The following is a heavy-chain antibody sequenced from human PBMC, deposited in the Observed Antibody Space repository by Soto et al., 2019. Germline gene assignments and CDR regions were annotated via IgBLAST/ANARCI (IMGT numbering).Heavy chain of an antibody. CDR3: ARDRTDSGYYTNWLDP. D-gene: IGHD3-22*01. J-gene: IGHJ5*02. CDR2: IIPIFGTT. CDR1: GGTFGSDA. V-gene: IGHV1-69*06. Sequence: SVKVSCKASGGTFGSDAITWVRQAPGQGLEWVGRIIPIFGTTNYAQNLQGRVTISADKSTLTSYMELHSLTSDDTALYYCARDRTDSGYYTNWLDPWGQGTLVTVSS.